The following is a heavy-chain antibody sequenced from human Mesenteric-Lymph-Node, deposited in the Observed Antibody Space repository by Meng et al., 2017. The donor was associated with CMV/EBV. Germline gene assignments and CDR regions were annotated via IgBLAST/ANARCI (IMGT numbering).Heavy chain of an antibody. V-gene: IGHV1-8*01. CDR3: TRRHTPAGDYHGSGTLTGRGNWFDP. Sequence: INWVRQYTRQGLEWMGWMKPSSGDAGYAQKCQGRLNETRNTSINTAYMELSSLRPEDTAVYYCTRRHTPAGDYHGSGTLTGRGNWFDPWGQGTLVTVSS. J-gene: IGHJ5*02. CDR2: MKPSSGDA. D-gene: IGHD3-10*01.